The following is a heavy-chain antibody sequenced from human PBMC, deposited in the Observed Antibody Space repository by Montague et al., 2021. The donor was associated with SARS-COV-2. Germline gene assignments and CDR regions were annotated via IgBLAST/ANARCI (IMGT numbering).Heavy chain of an antibody. CDR1: GASVTSGNCF. D-gene: IGHD6-6*01. V-gene: IGHV4-61*01. J-gene: IGHJ4*02. Sequence: SETLSLTCTVSGASVTSGNCFWSWIRQPPGKGLEWIGYIYYTGXTXYXXXXEXRVTMPVDPSKNQFSLTLTSVTAADTAAYYCARSRAKVPARPGFDYWGQGALVTVSS. CDR2: IYYTGXT. CDR3: ARSRAKVPARPGFDY.